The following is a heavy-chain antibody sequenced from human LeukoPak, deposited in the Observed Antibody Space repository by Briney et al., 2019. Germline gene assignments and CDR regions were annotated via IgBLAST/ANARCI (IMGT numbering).Heavy chain of an antibody. D-gene: IGHD3-22*01. V-gene: IGHV4-59*08. J-gene: IGHJ3*02. CDR3: ARPYDSSGYTSMGDNAFDI. CDR2: IYYSGST. Sequence: SETLSLTCTVSGGSISSYYWSWIRQPPGKGLEWIGYIYYSGSTNYNPSLKSRVTISVDTSKNQFSLKLSSVTAADTAVYYCARPYDSSGYTSMGDNAFDIWGQGTMVTVSS. CDR1: GGSISSYY.